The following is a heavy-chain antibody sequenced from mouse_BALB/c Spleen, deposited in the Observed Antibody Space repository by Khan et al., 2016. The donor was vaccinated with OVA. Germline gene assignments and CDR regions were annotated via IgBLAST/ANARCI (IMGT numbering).Heavy chain of an antibody. Sequence: DLVKPGASVKLSCKASGYTFTSYWINWIKQRPGQGLEWIGRIAPGSGSTSYNEMFTDKTTLTVVTSSSTAYIQLISLSSEDSAVYFCSQSNDDGRGVNAVGYWGQGTSVAVSS. J-gene: IGHJ4*01. CDR3: SQSNDDGRGVNAVGY. CDR2: IAPGSGST. V-gene: IGHV1S41*01. CDR1: GYTFTSYW. D-gene: IGHD1-1*01.